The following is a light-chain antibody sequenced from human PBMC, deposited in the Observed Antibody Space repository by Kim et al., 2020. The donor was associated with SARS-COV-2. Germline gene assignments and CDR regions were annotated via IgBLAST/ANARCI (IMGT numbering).Light chain of an antibody. CDR3: QQYESVPLT. V-gene: IGKV1-33*01. Sequence: DIQLTQSPSSLSASVGDRVTITCQASQDIGNHLHWYQQRPGKAPKLLIYDTSNLERGVPSRFSGGGSGKDFTFTISSLQPEDVATYSCQQYESVPLTFGGGTKVEIK. CDR1: QDIGNH. J-gene: IGKJ4*01. CDR2: DTS.